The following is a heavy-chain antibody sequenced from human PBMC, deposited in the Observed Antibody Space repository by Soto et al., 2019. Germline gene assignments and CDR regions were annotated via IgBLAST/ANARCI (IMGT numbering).Heavy chain of an antibody. J-gene: IGHJ6*02. CDR1: GGNFRRYA. CDR3: VFGDCTSSSCSYYFYGLDV. D-gene: IGHD2-2*01. Sequence: QLQLVQSGAEVKKPGSSVKVSCKASGGNFRRYAISWVRQAPGQGLEWMGGILPIFGSPSHAQKFRDRVTITADESTSTAYLELTSLTSADTAIYYCVFGDCTSSSCSYYFYGLDVWGQGTTVTVSS. V-gene: IGHV1-69*01. CDR2: ILPIFGSP.